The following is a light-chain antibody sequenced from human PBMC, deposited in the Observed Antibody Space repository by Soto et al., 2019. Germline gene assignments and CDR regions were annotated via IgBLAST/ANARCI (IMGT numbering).Light chain of an antibody. Sequence: QLVLTQPSSLSASPGASASLTCTLRSGINVGAYRIYWYQQKPGSPPQYLLSYKSDSDKQQGSGVPSRFSGSKDASANAVILLISGLQSEDEADYYCMIWHSSAWVFGGGTKLTVL. CDR3: MIWHSSAWV. CDR2: YKSDSDK. CDR1: SGINVGAYR. V-gene: IGLV5-45*03. J-gene: IGLJ3*02.